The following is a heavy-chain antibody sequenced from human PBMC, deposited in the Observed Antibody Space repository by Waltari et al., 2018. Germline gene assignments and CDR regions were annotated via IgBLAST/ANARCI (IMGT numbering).Heavy chain of an antibody. D-gene: IGHD3-10*01. CDR1: GGSISSYY. J-gene: IGHJ4*02. CDR2: IYTSGST. V-gene: IGHV4-4*09. CDR3: ARSLMVRGVIPFDY. Sequence: QVQLQESGPGLVKPSETLSLTCTVSGGSISSYYWSWIRPPPGKGLEWIGYIYTSGSTNYNPSLKSRVTISVDTSKNQFSLKLSSVTAADTAVYYCARSLMVRGVIPFDYWGQGTLVTVSS.